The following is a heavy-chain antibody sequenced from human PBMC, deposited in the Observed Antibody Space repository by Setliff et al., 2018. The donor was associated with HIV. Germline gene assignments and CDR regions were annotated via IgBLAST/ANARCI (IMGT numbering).Heavy chain of an antibody. CDR1: GGSISTYY. V-gene: IGHV4-4*09. D-gene: IGHD3-3*01. Sequence: PSETLSLTCTVSGGSISTYYWSWIRQPPGKGLEWIGYIYTSGSTNYNPSLKTRVTISIDTSKKQVSLKLSSVTAADTAAYYCARHANYDFWSGYWGYYFDYWGQGTLVTVSS. CDR3: ARHANYDFWSGYWGYYFDY. CDR2: IYTSGST. J-gene: IGHJ4*02.